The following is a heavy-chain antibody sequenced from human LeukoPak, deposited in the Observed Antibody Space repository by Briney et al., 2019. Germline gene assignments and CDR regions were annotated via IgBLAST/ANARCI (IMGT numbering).Heavy chain of an antibody. CDR3: ARDEDIAVAGFDY. CDR2: IKQDGSEK. V-gene: IGHV3-7*01. J-gene: IGHJ4*02. D-gene: IGHD6-19*01. Sequence: PGGSLRLSYAASGFTFSSYWMSWVRQAPGKGLEWVANIKQDGSEKYYVDSVKGRFTISRDNAKNSLYLQMNSLRAEDTAVYYCARDEDIAVAGFDYWGQGTLVTVSS. CDR1: GFTFSSYW.